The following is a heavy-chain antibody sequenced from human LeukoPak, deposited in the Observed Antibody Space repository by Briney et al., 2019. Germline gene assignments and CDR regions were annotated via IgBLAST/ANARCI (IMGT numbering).Heavy chain of an antibody. CDR3: AKDHERRVYTSGTPYYFDP. CDR1: VVTLINSA. V-gene: IGHV3-23*01. CDR2: IIGGGDRT. J-gene: IGHJ4*02. D-gene: IGHD2-15*01. Sequence: PRGSLRLSCVLSVVTLINSAMSWGRQAPGGGLEWISGIIGGGDRTDKTDSVKGRFTISRDNTENTIYLQMDSLRAEDTAIYYCAKDHERRVYTSGTPYYFDPWGQGTLVTVSS.